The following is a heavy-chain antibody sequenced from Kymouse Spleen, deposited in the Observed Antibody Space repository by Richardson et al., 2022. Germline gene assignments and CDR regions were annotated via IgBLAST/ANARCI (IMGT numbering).Heavy chain of an antibody. CDR1: GGSFSGYY. CDR2: INHSGST. CDR3: AREWLVRSGGMDV. Sequence: QVQLQQWGAGLLKPSETLSLTCAVYGGSFSGYYWSWIRQPPGKGLEWIGEINHSGSTNYNPSLKSRVTISVDTSKNQFSLKLSSVTAADTAVYYCAREWLVRSGGMDVWGQGTTVTVSS. D-gene: IGHD6-19*01. V-gene: IGHV4-34*01. J-gene: IGHJ6*02.